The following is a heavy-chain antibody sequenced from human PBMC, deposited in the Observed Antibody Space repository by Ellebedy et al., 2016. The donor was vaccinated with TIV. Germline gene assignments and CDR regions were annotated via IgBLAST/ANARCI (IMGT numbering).Heavy chain of an antibody. CDR3: ARGSGWIIDY. V-gene: IGHV3-7*04. J-gene: IGHJ4*02. Sequence: PGGSLRLSCTDSGFTVSSYWMQWVPQAPGKGLEWVANIKQDGSEEYYLDSVKGRFTISRDNAKKSLYLQMNSLRSEDTAVYYCARGSGWIIDYWGQGTLVTVSS. CDR2: IKQDGSEE. D-gene: IGHD6-19*01. CDR1: GFTVSSYW.